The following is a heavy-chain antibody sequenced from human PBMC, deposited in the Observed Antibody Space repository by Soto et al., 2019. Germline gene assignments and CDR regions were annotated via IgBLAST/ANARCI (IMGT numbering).Heavy chain of an antibody. J-gene: IGHJ6*02. Sequence: GGSMRLWCASAGLTFSSYAMIWVRQAPGKGLEWVSAISGSGGSTYYADSVKGRFTISRDNSKNTLYLQMNSLRAEDTAVYYCAKAKRTGTTTQAGYSYGSVMDGWGQGNTVTVS. V-gene: IGHV3-23*01. D-gene: IGHD5-18*01. CDR1: GLTFSSYA. CDR3: AKAKRTGTTTQAGYSYGSVMDG. CDR2: ISGSGGST.